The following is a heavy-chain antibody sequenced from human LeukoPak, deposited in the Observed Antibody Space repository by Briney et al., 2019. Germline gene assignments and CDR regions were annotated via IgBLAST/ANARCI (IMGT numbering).Heavy chain of an antibody. CDR1: GGSVSRDY. Sequence: SETLSLTCSVSGGSVSRDYWSWIRQPPGKRLEWLGYIYNIGGTNYNPSLKSRVSISVDTSKNQFSLMLTSVTAADTAVYYCARDRLGYDYVWGSYRHNWFDPWGQGTLVTVSS. V-gene: IGHV4-59*02. CDR3: ARDRLGYDYVWGSYRHNWFDP. CDR2: IYNIGGT. J-gene: IGHJ5*02. D-gene: IGHD3-16*02.